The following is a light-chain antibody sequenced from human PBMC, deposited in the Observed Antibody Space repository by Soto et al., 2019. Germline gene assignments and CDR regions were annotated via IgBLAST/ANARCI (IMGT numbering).Light chain of an antibody. J-gene: IGKJ1*01. CDR1: QSVSTSY. CDR3: QRYGRSPSWT. Sequence: ESVLTHSPGTLSLSPGTRSTLSGRASQSVSTSYLAWYQQKPGQAPRLLIYGASSRATGIPDRFSGSGSGTDFTLTINRLEPEDFAVYYCQRYGRSPSWTFGQGTKVDIK. CDR2: GAS. V-gene: IGKV3-20*01.